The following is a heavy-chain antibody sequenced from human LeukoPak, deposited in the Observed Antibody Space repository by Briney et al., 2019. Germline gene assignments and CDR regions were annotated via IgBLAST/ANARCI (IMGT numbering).Heavy chain of an antibody. V-gene: IGHV3-23*01. CDR2: ISGSGGST. Sequence: GGSLRLSCAASGFTFSSYGMHWVRQAPGKGLGWVSAISGSGGSTYYADSVKGRFTISRDNSKNTLYLQMNSLRAEDTAVYYCATPQSRPFNWFDPWGQGTLVTVSS. CDR3: ATPQSRPFNWFDP. J-gene: IGHJ5*02. CDR1: GFTFSSYG.